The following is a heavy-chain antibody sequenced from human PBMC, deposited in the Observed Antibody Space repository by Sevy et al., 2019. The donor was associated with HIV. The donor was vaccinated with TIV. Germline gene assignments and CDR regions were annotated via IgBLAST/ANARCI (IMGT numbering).Heavy chain of an antibody. J-gene: IGHJ5*02. CDR3: ARDVPNTGGVGINWFDP. V-gene: IGHV1-18*01. Sequence: ASVKVSCKASGYTFTSYGISWVRQAPGQGLEWMGWISAYNGNTNYVQKLQGRVTMTTDTSTSTAYMELRSLRSDDTAVYYCARDVPNTGGVGINWFDPWGQGTLVTVSS. D-gene: IGHD2-8*02. CDR1: GYTFTSYG. CDR2: ISAYNGNT.